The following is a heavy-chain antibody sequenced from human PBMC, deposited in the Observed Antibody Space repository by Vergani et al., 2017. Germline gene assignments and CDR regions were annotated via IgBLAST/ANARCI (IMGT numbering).Heavy chain of an antibody. V-gene: IGHV3-43*01. J-gene: IGHJ3*02. Sequence: EVQLAESGGVVVQPGGSLRLSCAASGFTFDDYTMHWVRQAPGKGLEWVSLISWDGGSTYYADSVKGRFTISRDNSKNSLYLQMNSLRTEDTALYYCAKESGYDILTGYDDAFDIWGQGTMVTVSS. CDR1: GFTFDDYT. D-gene: IGHD3-9*01. CDR2: ISWDGGST. CDR3: AKESGYDILTGYDDAFDI.